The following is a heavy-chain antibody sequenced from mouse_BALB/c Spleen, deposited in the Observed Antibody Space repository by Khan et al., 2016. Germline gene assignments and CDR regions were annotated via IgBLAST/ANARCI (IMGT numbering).Heavy chain of an antibody. Sequence: QIQLVQSGPELKKPGETVKISCKASGYTFTNSGMNWVKQAPGKGLKWVGWIKTYTGEPTYADDFKGRFAFSLETSASTAYLQINNLKNEDMTTYFCARGAMVTTGWYFDVWGAGTTVTVSS. D-gene: IGHD2-2*01. V-gene: IGHV9-1*02. J-gene: IGHJ1*01. CDR2: IKTYTGEP. CDR3: ARGAMVTTGWYFDV. CDR1: GYTFTNSG.